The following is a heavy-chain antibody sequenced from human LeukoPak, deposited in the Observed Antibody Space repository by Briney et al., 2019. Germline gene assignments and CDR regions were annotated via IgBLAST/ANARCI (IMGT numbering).Heavy chain of an antibody. CDR1: GYTFTSYY. CDR2: INPSGGST. J-gene: IGHJ4*02. Sequence: AASVKVSCKASGYTFTSYYMHWVRQAPGQGLEWMGIINPSGGSTSYAQKFQGRVTMTRDMSTSTVYMELSSLRSEDTAVYYCARLRYYYDSSGYLTPHFDYWGQGTLVTVSS. D-gene: IGHD3-22*01. CDR3: ARLRYYYDSSGYLTPHFDY. V-gene: IGHV1-46*01.